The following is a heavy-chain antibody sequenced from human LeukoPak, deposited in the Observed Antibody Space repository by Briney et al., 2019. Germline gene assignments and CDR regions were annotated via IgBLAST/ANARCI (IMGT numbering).Heavy chain of an antibody. CDR2: INWNGAST. CDR3: ARDMTAFRGGNPFDL. CDR1: GFSFDDLG. V-gene: IGHV3-20*04. D-gene: IGHD4-23*01. Sequence: GGSLRLSCAASGFSFDDLGMTWVRQVPGKGLEWVAGINWNGASTGYADSVRGRFTISRDNAKNSLYLQMNSLGAEDTAVYYCARDMTAFRGGNPFDLWGQGTLVTVSS. J-gene: IGHJ4*02.